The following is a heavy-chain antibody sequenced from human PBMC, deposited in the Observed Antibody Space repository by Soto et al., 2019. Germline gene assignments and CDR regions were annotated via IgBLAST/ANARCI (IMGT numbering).Heavy chain of an antibody. CDR1: GSYITSGDYH. J-gene: IGHJ4*02. V-gene: IGHV4-30-4*02. Sequence: KTSETLSLTCSVSGSYITSGDYHWTWIRQAPGKGLEWIGYISHSETTYYSPALKNRIIISSDFSMNQFSLRLSSVTAADTAVYYCARDHGYSYGYRYFDYWGQGTLVTVSS. CDR3: ARDHGYSYGYRYFDY. D-gene: IGHD5-18*01. CDR2: ISHSETT.